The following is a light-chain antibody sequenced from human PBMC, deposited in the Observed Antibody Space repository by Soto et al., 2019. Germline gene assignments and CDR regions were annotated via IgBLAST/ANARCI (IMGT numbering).Light chain of an antibody. V-gene: IGKV1-5*01. Sequence: DIQMTQSASALAESVLDRVTITCLASQSISSWLAWYQQKPGKAPKLLIYDASSLESGVPSRFSGSGSGTEFTLTISSLQPDDFATYYCQQYNSYPLTFGGGTKVDIK. J-gene: IGKJ4*01. CDR2: DAS. CDR1: QSISSW. CDR3: QQYNSYPLT.